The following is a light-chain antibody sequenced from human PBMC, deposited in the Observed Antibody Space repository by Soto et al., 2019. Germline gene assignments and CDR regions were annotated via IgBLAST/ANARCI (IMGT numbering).Light chain of an antibody. CDR2: GAS. Sequence: EIVLTQSPGTLSLSPGERATLSCRASQSVSSSYLAWYQQKPGQAPRLLIYGASTKATGIPARFSGSGSATYFSFTISILQSGDFAVYYSQSYNDWPFTFDQGTKVDIK. J-gene: IGKJ2*01. V-gene: IGKV3-15*01. CDR1: QSVSSSY. CDR3: QSYNDWPFT.